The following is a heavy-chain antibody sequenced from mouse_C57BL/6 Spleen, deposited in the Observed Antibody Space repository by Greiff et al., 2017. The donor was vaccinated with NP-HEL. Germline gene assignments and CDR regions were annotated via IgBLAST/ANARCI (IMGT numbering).Heavy chain of an antibody. V-gene: IGHV1-82*01. Sequence: VQLRQSGPELVKPGASVKISCKASGYAFSSSWMNWVKQRPGKGLEWIGRIYPGDGDTNYNGKFKGKATLTADKSSSTAYMQLSSLTSEDSAVYFCARSRDYGTDFDYWGQGTTLTVSS. CDR3: ARSRDYGTDFDY. D-gene: IGHD2-4*01. J-gene: IGHJ2*01. CDR1: GYAFSSSW. CDR2: IYPGDGDT.